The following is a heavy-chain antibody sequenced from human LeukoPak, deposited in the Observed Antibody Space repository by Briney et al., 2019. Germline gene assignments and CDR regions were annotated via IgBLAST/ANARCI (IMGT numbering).Heavy chain of an antibody. Sequence: AGGSLRLSCAASGSTFSSYSMKWVRQAPGKGLEWVSSISSSSSYIYYADSVKGRFTISRDNAKNSLYLQMNSLRAEDTAVYYCAMGRDGYNYVNYWGQGTLVTVSS. J-gene: IGHJ4*02. CDR2: ISSSSSYI. D-gene: IGHD5-24*01. CDR3: AMGRDGYNYVNY. V-gene: IGHV3-21*01. CDR1: GSTFSSYS.